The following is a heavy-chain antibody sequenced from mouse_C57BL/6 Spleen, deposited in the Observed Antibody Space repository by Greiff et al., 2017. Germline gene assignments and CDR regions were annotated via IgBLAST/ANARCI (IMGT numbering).Heavy chain of an antibody. CDR3: ARSDGYWYFDV. J-gene: IGHJ1*03. D-gene: IGHD2-3*01. CDR1: GYTFTSYW. Sequence: QVQLQQSGAELVMPGASVKLSCKASGYTFTSYWMHWVKQRPGQGLEWIGEIDPSDSYTNYNQKFKGKSTLTVDKSSSTAYMQLSSLTSEDSAVYYCARSDGYWYFDVWGTGTTVTVSS. CDR2: IDPSDSYT. V-gene: IGHV1-69*01.